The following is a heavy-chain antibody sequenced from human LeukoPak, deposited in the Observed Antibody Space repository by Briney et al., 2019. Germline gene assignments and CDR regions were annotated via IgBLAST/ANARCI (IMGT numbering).Heavy chain of an antibody. Sequence: GASVKVSCKASGYTFTSYDINWVRQATGQGLEWMGWMNPNSGNTGYAQKFQGRVTMTRNTSISTAYMELSSLRSEDTAVYYCARALSIAAHLVTGYWGQGTLVTVSS. D-gene: IGHD6-6*01. J-gene: IGHJ4*02. CDR2: MNPNSGNT. V-gene: IGHV1-8*01. CDR1: GYTFTSYD. CDR3: ARALSIAAHLVTGY.